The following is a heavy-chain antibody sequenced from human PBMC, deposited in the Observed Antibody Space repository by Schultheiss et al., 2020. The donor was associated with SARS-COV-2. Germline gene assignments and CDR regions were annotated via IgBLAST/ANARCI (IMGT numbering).Heavy chain of an antibody. Sequence: GGSLRLSCAASGFTFSSYAMSWVRQAPGKGLEWVSYISSSGSTIYYADSVKGRFTISRDNAKNSLYLQMNSLRAEDTAVYYCARDSVQRLAYSSSTYYYYYYYMDVWGKGTTVTVSS. V-gene: IGHV3-48*04. D-gene: IGHD6-6*01. J-gene: IGHJ6*03. CDR3: ARDSVQRLAYSSSTYYYYYYYMDV. CDR2: ISSSGSTI. CDR1: GFTFSSYA.